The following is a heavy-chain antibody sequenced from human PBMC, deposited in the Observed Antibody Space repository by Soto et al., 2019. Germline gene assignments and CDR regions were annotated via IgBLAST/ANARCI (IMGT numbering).Heavy chain of an antibody. CDR3: ARLTGYTNWFDP. CDR2: IYYSGST. CDR1: GGSISSSSYY. D-gene: IGHD6-13*01. J-gene: IGHJ5*02. V-gene: IGHV4-39*01. Sequence: SETLSLTYTVSGGSISSSSYYWGWIRQPPGKGLEWIGSIYYSGSTYYNPSLKSRVTISVDTSKNQFSLKLSSVTAADTAVYYCARLTGYTNWFDPWGQGTLVTVSS.